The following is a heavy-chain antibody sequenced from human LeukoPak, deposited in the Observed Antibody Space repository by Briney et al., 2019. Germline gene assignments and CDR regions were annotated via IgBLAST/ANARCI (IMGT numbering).Heavy chain of an antibody. CDR3: ARRRAVAGTWYFDL. CDR1: GGSFSAYY. V-gene: IGHV4-34*01. CDR2: INHSGST. Sequence: PSETLSLTCAVYGGSFSAYYWSWIRQPPGKGLEWIGEINHSGSTSYNPSLKSRVTISVDTSKNQFSLKLSSVTAADTAVYYCARRRAVAGTWYFDLWGRGTLVTVSS. D-gene: IGHD6-19*01. J-gene: IGHJ2*01.